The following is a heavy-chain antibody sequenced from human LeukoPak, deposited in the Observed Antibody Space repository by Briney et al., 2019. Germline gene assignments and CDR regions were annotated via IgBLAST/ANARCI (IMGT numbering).Heavy chain of an antibody. CDR1: GGSFSGYY. J-gene: IGHJ4*02. D-gene: IGHD2-2*01. Sequence: PSETLSLTCAVYGGSFSGYYRSWVRQAPGRGLEWVATIRQDGNQKHYVDSLKGRASISRDNVENSLNLQMSSLRAEDSALYYCVRGCDRTNCPYFFDSWGQGTLVTVAS. CDR3: VRGCDRTNCPYFFDS. V-gene: IGHV3-7*01. CDR2: IRQDGNQK.